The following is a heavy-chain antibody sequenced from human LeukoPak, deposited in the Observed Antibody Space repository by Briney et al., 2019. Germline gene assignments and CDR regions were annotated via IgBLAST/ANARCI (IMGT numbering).Heavy chain of an antibody. D-gene: IGHD6-19*01. V-gene: IGHV3-74*01. CDR2: INTDGTVT. CDR1: GFTFSKYW. J-gene: IGHJ4*02. CDR3: ATKQWLAPPPDS. Sequence: QPGGSLSDSCAASGFTFSKYWMLWVRQAPGKGLESVSRINTDGTVTTYADSVKGRFTVSRDNADNTMFLQMNSVRDEDTAVYYCATKQWLAPPPDSWGQGTPVTVSS.